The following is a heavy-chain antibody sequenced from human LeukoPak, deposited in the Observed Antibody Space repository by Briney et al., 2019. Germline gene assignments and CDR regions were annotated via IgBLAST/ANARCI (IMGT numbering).Heavy chain of an antibody. J-gene: IGHJ4*02. V-gene: IGHV4-39*07. D-gene: IGHD6-13*01. CDR1: GGSISSSSYY. CDR3: ARGADTIIAAAGDYFDY. CDR2: IYYSGST. Sequence: SETLSLTCTVSGGSISSSSYYWGWIRQPPGKGLEWIGSIYYSGSTNYNPSLKSRVTISVDTSKNQFSLKLSSVTAADTAVYYCARGADTIIAAAGDYFDYWGQGTLVTVSS.